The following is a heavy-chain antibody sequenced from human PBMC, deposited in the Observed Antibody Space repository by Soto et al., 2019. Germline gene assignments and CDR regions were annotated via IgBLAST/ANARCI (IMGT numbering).Heavy chain of an antibody. Sequence: SETLSLTCTVSGGSISSYYWSWIRQPPGKGLEWIGYIYYSGSTNYNPSLKSRVTISVDTSKNQFSLKLSSVTAADTAVYYCARDHTLPEYSSSSYFDYWGQGTLVTVSS. J-gene: IGHJ4*02. D-gene: IGHD6-6*01. CDR3: ARDHTLPEYSSSSYFDY. CDR1: GGSISSYY. V-gene: IGHV4-59*01. CDR2: IYYSGST.